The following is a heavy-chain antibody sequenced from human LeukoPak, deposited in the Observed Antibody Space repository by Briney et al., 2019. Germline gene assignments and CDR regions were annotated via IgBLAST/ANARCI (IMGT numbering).Heavy chain of an antibody. Sequence: ASVKVSCKASGYTFTSYGISWVRQAPGQGLEWMGWISAYNGNTNYAQKLQGRVTMTTDTSTSTAYMELRSLRSDDTAVYYCARDARSSSWEEYVQHWGQGTLVTVSS. CDR1: GYTFTSYG. V-gene: IGHV1-18*01. D-gene: IGHD6-13*01. CDR3: ARDARSSSWEEYVQH. CDR2: ISAYNGNT. J-gene: IGHJ1*01.